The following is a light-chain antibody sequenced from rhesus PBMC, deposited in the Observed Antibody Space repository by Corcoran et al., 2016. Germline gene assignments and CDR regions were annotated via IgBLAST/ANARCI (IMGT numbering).Light chain of an antibody. CDR3: QHYYSAPWT. CDR2: EAS. CDR1: QGITND. J-gene: IGKJ1*01. V-gene: IGKV1-21*01. Sequence: DIQMTQSPSSVSASVGDRVTITCRASQGITNDLAWYQQKPGETPKLLIYEASSLQSGIPSRFSGRGSGTDFTLTISDLQSENFTTYYCQHYYSAPWTFGQGTKVEIK.